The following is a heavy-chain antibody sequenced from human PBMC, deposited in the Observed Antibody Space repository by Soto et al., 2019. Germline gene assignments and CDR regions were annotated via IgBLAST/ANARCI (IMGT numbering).Heavy chain of an antibody. D-gene: IGHD7-27*01. J-gene: IGHJ5*01. Sequence: LSLTCAVYGGSFNPYHWSFIRQPPGKRLEWIGEIDHTGRTNYNPSVKGRVTMSVDTSKNQFSLNLRSVTAADTAVYFCARSMNDHNHHHWGFDSWGQGTLVTVSS. CDR1: GGSFNPYH. V-gene: IGHV4-34*01. CDR3: ARSMNDHNHHHWGFDS. CDR2: IDHTGRT.